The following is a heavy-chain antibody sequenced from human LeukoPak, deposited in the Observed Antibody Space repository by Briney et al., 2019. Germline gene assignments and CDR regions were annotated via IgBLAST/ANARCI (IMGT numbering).Heavy chain of an antibody. CDR2: IYPGDSVT. Sequence: GESLKISCEGSGYSFTNYWIAWVRQIPGKGLEWRGIIYPGDSVTRYSPSFEGQVTISADKSISTAYLQWRSLKASDTAMYYCARHRRDGYNGWYFDLWGRGTLVTVSS. CDR3: ARHRRDGYNGWYFDL. CDR1: GYSFTNYW. J-gene: IGHJ2*01. D-gene: IGHD5-24*01. V-gene: IGHV5-51*01.